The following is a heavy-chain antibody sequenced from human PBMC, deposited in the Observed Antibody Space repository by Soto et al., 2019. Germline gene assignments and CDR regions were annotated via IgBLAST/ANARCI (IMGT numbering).Heavy chain of an antibody. Sequence: PGGSLRLSCAASGFTFSSYEMNWVRQAPGKGLEWVSYISSSGSTIYYADSVKGRFTISRDNAKNSLYLQMNSLRAEDTAVYYCARDPYSNYVFDYWGQGTLVTVSS. CDR3: ARDPYSNYVFDY. J-gene: IGHJ4*02. V-gene: IGHV3-48*03. D-gene: IGHD4-4*01. CDR2: ISSSGSTI. CDR1: GFTFSSYE.